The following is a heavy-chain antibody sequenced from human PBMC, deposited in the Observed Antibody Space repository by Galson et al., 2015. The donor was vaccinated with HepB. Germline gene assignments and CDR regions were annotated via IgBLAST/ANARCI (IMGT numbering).Heavy chain of an antibody. Sequence: SVKVSCKVSGYTLTELSMHWVRQAPGKGLEWMGGFDPEDGETIYAQKFQGRVTMTEDTSTDTAYMELSSLRSEDTAVYYCATWVKIVGAVSFDYWGQGTLVTVSS. CDR2: FDPEDGET. CDR1: GYTLTELS. V-gene: IGHV1-24*01. CDR3: ATWVKIVGAVSFDY. D-gene: IGHD1-26*01. J-gene: IGHJ4*02.